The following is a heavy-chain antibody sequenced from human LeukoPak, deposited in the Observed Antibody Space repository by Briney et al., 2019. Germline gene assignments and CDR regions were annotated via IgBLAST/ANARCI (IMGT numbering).Heavy chain of an antibody. D-gene: IGHD3-10*01. CDR3: AKIPYYYGSGSSYYFDY. CDR2: INSDGSEG. Sequence: GSLRLSCAVSGFTFSGFWMSWSRQAPGKGLEWVASINSDGSEGYYADVVKGRFTISRDNAKNSLYLQINSLRAEDTAVYYCAKIPYYYGSGSSYYFDYWGQGTLVTVSS. V-gene: IGHV3-7*03. CDR1: GFTFSGFW. J-gene: IGHJ4*02.